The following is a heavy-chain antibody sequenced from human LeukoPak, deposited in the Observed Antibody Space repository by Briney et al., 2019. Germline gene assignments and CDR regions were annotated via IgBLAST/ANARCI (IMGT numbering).Heavy chain of an antibody. J-gene: IGHJ6*02. V-gene: IGHV1-18*01. CDR3: ARHYYNGAGSPHYYYYGMDV. Sequence: ASVKVSCKASGYTFTSYGISWVRQAPGQGLEWMGWISAYNGNTNYAQKLQGRVTMTTDTSTSTAYMELRSLRSDDTAVYYCARHYYNGAGSPHYYYYGMDVWGQGTTVTVS. CDR2: ISAYNGNT. CDR1: GYTFTSYG. D-gene: IGHD3-10*01.